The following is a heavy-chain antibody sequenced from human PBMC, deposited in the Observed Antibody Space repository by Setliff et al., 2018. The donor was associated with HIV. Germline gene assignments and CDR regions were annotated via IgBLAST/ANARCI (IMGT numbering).Heavy chain of an antibody. V-gene: IGHV1-3*04. Sequence: GASVKLSCKPSGYNIADYPLHWGRQAPGPRLEWMGSIDIYKDKTKYSQKFQDILSITWDTCASTAYMDLSSLTSEDTAVYFCARVNSYYFGSGDHNGMDLWGQGTEVTVSS. CDR1: GYNIADYP. CDR2: IDIYKDKT. J-gene: IGHJ6*02. CDR3: ARVNSYYFGSGDHNGMDL. D-gene: IGHD3-10*01.